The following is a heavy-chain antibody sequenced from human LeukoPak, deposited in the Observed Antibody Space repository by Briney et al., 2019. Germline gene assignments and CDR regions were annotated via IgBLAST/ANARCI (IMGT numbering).Heavy chain of an antibody. V-gene: IGHV1-18*01. J-gene: IGHJ3*02. CDR1: GYTFTNYG. D-gene: IGHD5-18*01. CDR2: ISAYNGNT. CDR3: ASLQGAMATGPHDAFDI. Sequence: ASVKVSCKASGYTFTNYGISWVRQAPGQGLEWMGWISAYNGNTNYAQKLQGRVTMTTDTSTSTIYMELSSLRSEDTAVYYCASLQGAMATGPHDAFDIWGQGTMVTVSS.